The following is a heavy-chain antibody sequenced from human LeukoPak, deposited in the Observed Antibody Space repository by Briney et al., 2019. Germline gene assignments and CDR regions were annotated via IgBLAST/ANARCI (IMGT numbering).Heavy chain of an antibody. CDR1: GFTFSSYG. CDR2: IWYDGSNK. Sequence: GGSLRLSCAASGFTFSSYGMHWVRQAPGKGLEWVAVIWYDGSNKYYADSVKGRFIISRDNSKNTLYLQMNSLRAEDTAVYYCAKASAMVTEFEEGFDYWGQGTLGTVSS. V-gene: IGHV3-33*06. CDR3: AKASAMVTEFEEGFDY. D-gene: IGHD5-18*01. J-gene: IGHJ4*02.